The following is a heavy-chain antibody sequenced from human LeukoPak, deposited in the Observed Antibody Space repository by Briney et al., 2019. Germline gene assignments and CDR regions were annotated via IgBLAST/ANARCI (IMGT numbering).Heavy chain of an antibody. J-gene: IGHJ4*02. V-gene: IGHV3-21*01. CDR3: ARSGYSSGWYSECIGY. Sequence: PGGSLRLSCAASGFTFSSYSMNWVRQAPGKGLEWVSSISSSSSYIYYADSVKGRFTISRDNAKNSLYLQMNSLRAEDTAVYYCARSGYSSGWYSECIGYWGQGTLVTVSS. CDR2: ISSSSSYI. CDR1: GFTFSSYS. D-gene: IGHD6-19*01.